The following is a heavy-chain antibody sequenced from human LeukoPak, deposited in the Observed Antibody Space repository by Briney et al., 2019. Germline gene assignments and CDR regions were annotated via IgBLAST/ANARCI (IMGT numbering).Heavy chain of an antibody. CDR3: ARGRRVRGPLDY. J-gene: IGHJ4*02. V-gene: IGHV4-34*01. D-gene: IGHD3-10*01. Sequence: SETLSLTCAVYGVSFSGYYWSWLRQPPGKGLEWIGEINHSGSTNYNPSLKRRVTISVDTSKNQFSLKLSSVTAADTAVYYCARGRRVRGPLDYWGQGTLVTVSS. CDR1: GVSFSGYY. CDR2: INHSGST.